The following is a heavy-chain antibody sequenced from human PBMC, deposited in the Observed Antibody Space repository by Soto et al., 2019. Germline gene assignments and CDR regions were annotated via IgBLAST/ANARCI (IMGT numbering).Heavy chain of an antibody. D-gene: IGHD3-10*01. V-gene: IGHV1-46*01. CDR1: GYTFTTHY. CDR2: INPSGGRT. Sequence: QVQLVQSGAEVKKPGASVTVSCKASGYTFTTHYMHWVRQAPGQGLEWMGIINPSGGRTTYALKFQGRASRTSDTSTNTVDMELSSLRSEDTAVYYCARAGENYGSGTFSPPLRYYFNSWGQGTLVTVSS. CDR3: ARAGENYGSGTFSPPLRYYFNS. J-gene: IGHJ4*02.